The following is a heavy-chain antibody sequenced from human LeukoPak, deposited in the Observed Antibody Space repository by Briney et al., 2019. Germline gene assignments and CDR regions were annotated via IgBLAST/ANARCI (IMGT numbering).Heavy chain of an antibody. CDR2: IDGDGANT. V-gene: IGHV3-23*01. J-gene: IGHJ4*02. Sequence: PGGSLRLSCAASGFTFSLYAMTWVRQTPEKGLEWVSTIDGDGANTYYADSVRGRFTISRDNSKNTLSLQMTSLRADDTAVYYCATTQKGRELLPPYYFDYWGQGTLVTVSS. D-gene: IGHD1-26*01. CDR1: GFTFSLYA. CDR3: ATTQKGRELLPPYYFDY.